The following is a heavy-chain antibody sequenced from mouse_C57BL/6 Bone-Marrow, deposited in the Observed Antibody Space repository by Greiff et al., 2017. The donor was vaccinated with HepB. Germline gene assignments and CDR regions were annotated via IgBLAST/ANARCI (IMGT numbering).Heavy chain of an antibody. CDR1: GYTFTSYW. CDR3: ARFSTIVSGYCDV. D-gene: IGHD1-1*01. J-gene: IGHJ1*03. V-gene: IGHV1-72*01. CDR2: IVPKSGGT. Sequence: QVQLQQPGAELVKPGASVKLSCKASGYTFTSYWMHWVKQRPGRGLEWIGRIVPKSGGTKYTEKFKSKATLTVAKPSSTAYMKLSSLTSEDSAVFYCARFSTIVSGYCDVWGRGTTVTVSS.